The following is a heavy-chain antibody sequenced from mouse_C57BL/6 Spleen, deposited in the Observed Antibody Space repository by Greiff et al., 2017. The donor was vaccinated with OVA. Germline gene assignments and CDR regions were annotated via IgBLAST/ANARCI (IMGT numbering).Heavy chain of an antibody. J-gene: IGHJ1*03. CDR2: IDPSDSET. D-gene: IGHD2-13*01. CDR1: GYTFTSYW. Sequence: QVQLQQPGAELVRPGSSVKLSCKASGYTFTSYWMHWVKQRPIQGLEWIGNIDPSDSETHYNQKFKDKATLTVDKSSSTAYMQLSSLTSEDSAVYYCAREVTTVPYFDVWGTGTTVTVSS. V-gene: IGHV1-52*01. CDR3: AREVTTVPYFDV.